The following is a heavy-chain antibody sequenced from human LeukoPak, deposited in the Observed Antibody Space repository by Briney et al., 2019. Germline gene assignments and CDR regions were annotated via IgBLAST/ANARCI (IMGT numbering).Heavy chain of an antibody. CDR2: ISYDGSNK. J-gene: IGHJ4*02. CDR3: ARDEGIAALSGTFDY. Sequence: GGSLRLSCAASGFTFSSYTMHWVRQAPGKGLEWVAVISYDGSNKYYADSVKGRFTISRDNSKNTLYLQMNSLRAEDTAVYYCARDEGIAALSGTFDYWGQGTLVTASS. D-gene: IGHD6-6*01. V-gene: IGHV3-30*04. CDR1: GFTFSSYT.